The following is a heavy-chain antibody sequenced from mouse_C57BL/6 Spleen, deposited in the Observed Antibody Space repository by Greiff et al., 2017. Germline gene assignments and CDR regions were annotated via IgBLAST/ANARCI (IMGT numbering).Heavy chain of an antibody. D-gene: IGHD1-1*01. CDR2: IDPSDSYT. V-gene: IGHV1-69*01. CDR3: ATYYGSPYYAMDY. J-gene: IGHJ4*01. CDR1: GYTFTSYW. Sequence: QVQLQQSGAELVMPGASVKLSCKASGYTFTSYWMHWVKQRPGQGLEWIGEIDPSDSYTNYNQKFKGKSTLTVDKSSSTAYMQLSSLTSEDSAVYYCATYYGSPYYAMDYWGQGTSVTVSS.